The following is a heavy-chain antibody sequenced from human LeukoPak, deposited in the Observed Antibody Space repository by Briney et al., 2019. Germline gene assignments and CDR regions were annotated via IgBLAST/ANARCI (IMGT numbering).Heavy chain of an antibody. CDR2: ISGDGAST. J-gene: IGHJ4*02. D-gene: IGHD3-22*01. CDR1: GFNFVDYA. CDR3: ARAPYYYDSSGYDTDY. Sequence: PGGSLRLSCAASGFNFVDYAMHWVRQAPGKGLEWVSLISGDGASTYYVDSVKGRFTISRDNSKNSLSLQMNNLKTEDTALYYCARAPYYYDSSGYDTDYWGQGTLVTVSS. V-gene: IGHV3-43*02.